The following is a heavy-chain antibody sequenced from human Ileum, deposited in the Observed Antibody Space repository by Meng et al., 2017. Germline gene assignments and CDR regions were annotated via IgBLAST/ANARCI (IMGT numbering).Heavy chain of an antibody. CDR1: GGSVSRAGYQ. V-gene: IGHV4-61*08. D-gene: IGHD1-26*01. Sequence: QVLLQESGPGLVRPLETLSLICTVSGGSVSRAGYQWGWIRQPPGKGLEWIGYASTNYNPSLKSRVTISLDTSRNQFSLSLSSVTAADTAVYYCARDHMGSLDYWGQGILVTVSS. CDR3: ARDHMGSLDY. J-gene: IGHJ4*02. CDR2: AST.